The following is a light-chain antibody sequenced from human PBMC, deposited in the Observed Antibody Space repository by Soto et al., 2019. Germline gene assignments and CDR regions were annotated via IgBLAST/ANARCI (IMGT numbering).Light chain of an antibody. CDR3: SSYTTSNTRQIV. Sequence: QSALTQPASVSGSPGQSITISCTGTSSDVGGYNYVSWYQHHPGKAPKLIIYDVSNRPSGVSIRFSGSKSDNTASLTISGLHPEDEADYHCSSYTTSNTRQIVFGTGTKLTVL. CDR2: DVS. CDR1: SSDVGGYNY. J-gene: IGLJ1*01. V-gene: IGLV2-14*03.